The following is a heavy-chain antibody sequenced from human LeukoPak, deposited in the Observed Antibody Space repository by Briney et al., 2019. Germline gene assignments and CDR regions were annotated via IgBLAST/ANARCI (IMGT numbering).Heavy chain of an antibody. J-gene: IGHJ4*02. CDR1: GFTFRSYW. CDR2: IKQDGSEK. V-gene: IGHV3-7*04. CDR3: ARASSYYDFWSGYYRALYFDY. Sequence: GGSLRLSCAASGFTFRSYWMSWVRQAPGKGLEWVANIKQDGSEKYYVDSVKGRFTISRDNAKNSLYLQMNSLRAEHTAVYYCARASSYYDFWSGYYRALYFDYWGQGTLVTVSS. D-gene: IGHD3-3*01.